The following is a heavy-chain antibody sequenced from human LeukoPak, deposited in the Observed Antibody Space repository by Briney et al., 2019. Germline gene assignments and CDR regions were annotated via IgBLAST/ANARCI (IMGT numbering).Heavy chain of an antibody. CDR3: ARLAETPDYYSNGGYFYLGY. CDR1: RYTFTSYD. J-gene: IGHJ4*02. V-gene: IGHV1-8*01. Sequence: GASVKVSCKASRYTFTSYDINWVREAAGQGLEWMGWMNPNTGRIGYAQKFQGRVTMTRDTSITTAYMELTSLTYEDTAVYYCARLAETPDYYSNGGYFYLGYWGQGTPVTVSS. CDR2: MNPNTGRI. D-gene: IGHD3-22*01.